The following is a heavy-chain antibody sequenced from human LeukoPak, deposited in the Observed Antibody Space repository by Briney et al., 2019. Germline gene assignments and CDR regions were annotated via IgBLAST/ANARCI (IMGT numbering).Heavy chain of an antibody. Sequence: SETLSLTCTVSGASISSYYWSWIRQPAGKGLEWIGRIYTTGSTNYSPSLKSRVTMSVDTSKNQFSLMLTSVTAADTALYHCARDGIAGQQMYYYYMDVWGKGTPVTVSS. CDR1: GASISSYY. CDR3: ARDGIAGQQMYYYYMDV. CDR2: IYTTGST. V-gene: IGHV4-4*07. J-gene: IGHJ6*03. D-gene: IGHD6-13*01.